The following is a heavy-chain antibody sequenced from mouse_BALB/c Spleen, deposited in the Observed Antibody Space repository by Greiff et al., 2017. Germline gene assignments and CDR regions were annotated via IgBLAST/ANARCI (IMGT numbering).Heavy chain of an antibody. CDR1: GYTFTSYT. Sequence: QVQLQQSAAELARPGASVKMSCKASGYTFTSYTMHWVKQRPGQGLEWIGYINPSSGYTEYNQKFKDKTTLTADKSSSTAYMQLSSLTSEDSAVYYCARDGNYEHYYAMDYWGQGTSVTVSS. CDR2: INPSSGYT. CDR3: ARDGNYEHYYAMDY. D-gene: IGHD2-1*01. J-gene: IGHJ4*01. V-gene: IGHV1-4*02.